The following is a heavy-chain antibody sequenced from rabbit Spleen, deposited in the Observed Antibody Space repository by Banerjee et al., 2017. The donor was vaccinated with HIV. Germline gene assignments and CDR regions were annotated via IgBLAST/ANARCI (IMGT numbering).Heavy chain of an antibody. J-gene: IGHJ4*01. Sequence: QEQLVESGGGLVQPGGSLKLSCKASGFDFSNYGVSWVRQTPGKGLEWIGYIEPIFGRTYYASWVDGRFTISSHNAQNTLYLQLNILTAADTATYFCVRDTWNFNLWGPGTLVTVS. CDR2: IEPIFGRT. CDR3: VRDTWNFNL. V-gene: IGHV1S47*01. CDR1: GFDFSNYG. D-gene: IGHD3-1*01.